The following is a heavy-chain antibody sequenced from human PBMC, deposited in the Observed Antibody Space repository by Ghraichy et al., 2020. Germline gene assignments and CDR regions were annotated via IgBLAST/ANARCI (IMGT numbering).Heavy chain of an antibody. V-gene: IGHV4-59*01. D-gene: IGHD3-22*01. CDR2: IYYSGST. CDR1: GGSISSYY. Sequence: TLSLTCTVSGGSISSYYWSWIRQPPGKGLEWIGYIYYSGSTNYNPSLKSRVTISVDTSKNQFSLKLSSVTAADTAVYYCARGGGHYYDSSGYYNWGQGTLVTVSS. CDR3: ARGGGHYYDSSGYYN. J-gene: IGHJ4*02.